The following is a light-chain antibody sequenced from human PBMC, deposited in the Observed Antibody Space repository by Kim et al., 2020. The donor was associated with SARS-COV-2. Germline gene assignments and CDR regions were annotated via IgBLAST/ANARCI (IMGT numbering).Light chain of an antibody. V-gene: IGLV3-19*01. CDR1: SLRSYY. J-gene: IGLJ2*01. Sequence: VDLGQTVRIKCQGDSLRSYYATWYQKKPGQAPILVIYGKNKRPSGIPDRFSGSSSGNTASLTITGTQAGDEADYYCNSRDSNDNVVFGGGTQLTVL. CDR3: NSRDSNDNVV. CDR2: GKN.